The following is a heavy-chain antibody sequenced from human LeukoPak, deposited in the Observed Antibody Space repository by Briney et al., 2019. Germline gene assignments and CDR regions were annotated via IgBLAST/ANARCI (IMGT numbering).Heavy chain of an antibody. CDR1: GCTISSCGYY. V-gene: IGHV4-31*03. D-gene: IGHD3-3*01. Sequence: SGTLSLTCTVSGCTISSCGYYWIWIRQHPGKGLEWIGYIYYSGSTYYNPSLKSRVTISVDTSKKQFSLKLSSVTAADTAVYYRARVVRVVLRFLGWEHYYYYYMDVWGKGTTVTVSS. CDR3: ARVVRVVLRFLGWEHYYYYYMDV. J-gene: IGHJ6*03. CDR2: IYYSGST.